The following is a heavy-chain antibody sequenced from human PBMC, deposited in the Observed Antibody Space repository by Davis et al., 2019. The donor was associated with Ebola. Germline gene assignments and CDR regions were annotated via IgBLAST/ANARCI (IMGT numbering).Heavy chain of an antibody. CDR3: ARVNAVTGYSRFDP. J-gene: IGHJ5*02. Sequence: GGSLRLSCAASGFTFSSYAMHWVRQAPGKGLEYVSAISSNGGSTYYADSVKGRFTISRDNAKNSLYLRMNSLRAEDTALYHCARVNAVTGYSRFDPWGQGTLVTVSS. V-gene: IGHV3-64*02. D-gene: IGHD3-9*01. CDR1: GFTFSSYA. CDR2: ISSNGGST.